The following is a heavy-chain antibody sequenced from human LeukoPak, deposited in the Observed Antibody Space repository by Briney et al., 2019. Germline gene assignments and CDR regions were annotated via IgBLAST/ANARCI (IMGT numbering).Heavy chain of an antibody. Sequence: GRSLRLSCAASVFTFSNYAMDWVRQAPGKVLEWEAVISYDGSTNYYADSVKSRFTISRDNSKNTLYLQMNSLRAEDTAVYYCARVSGGVKATYYYGMDVWGQGTTVTVSS. J-gene: IGHJ6*02. D-gene: IGHD1-14*01. CDR1: VFTFSNYA. CDR2: ISYDGSTN. CDR3: ARVSGGVKATYYYGMDV. V-gene: IGHV3-30*04.